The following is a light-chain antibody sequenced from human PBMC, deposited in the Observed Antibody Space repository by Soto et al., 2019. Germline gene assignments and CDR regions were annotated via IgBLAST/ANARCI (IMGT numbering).Light chain of an antibody. CDR1: SSDVGSYNL. CDR2: EGS. CDR3: CSYAGSSTYV. J-gene: IGLJ1*01. V-gene: IGLV2-23*01. Sequence: QSVRTQPASVSGSPGQSITISWTGTSSDVGSYNLVSWYQQHPGKAPKLMIYEGSKRPSGVSNRFSGSKSGNTASLTISGPQAEDESDYYCCSYAGSSTYVFGTGTKVTVL.